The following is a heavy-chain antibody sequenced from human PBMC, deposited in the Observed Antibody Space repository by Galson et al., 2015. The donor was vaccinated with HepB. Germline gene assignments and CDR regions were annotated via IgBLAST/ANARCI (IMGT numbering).Heavy chain of an antibody. Sequence: SLRLSCAASGFTFGTSWFHWVRQAPGKGLVWVSRINPDGTTTDHADSVKGRFTTSRDSAKNTVYLQMNILRAEDTAVYRCARGIECGGGRCSSEPYYGMDVWGQGATVIVSS. CDR1: GFTFGTSW. V-gene: IGHV3-74*01. CDR2: INPDGTTT. D-gene: IGHD2-21*01. J-gene: IGHJ6*02. CDR3: ARGIECGGGRCSSEPYYGMDV.